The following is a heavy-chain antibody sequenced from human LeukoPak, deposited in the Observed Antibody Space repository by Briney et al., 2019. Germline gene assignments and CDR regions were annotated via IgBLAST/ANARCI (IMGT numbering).Heavy chain of an antibody. CDR2: INSDGSST. CDR3: AREITVVAFDI. J-gene: IGHJ3*02. V-gene: IGHV3-74*01. Sequence: GGSLRLSCAASGFTFSSYWMHWVRQAPGKGLVWVSRINSDGSSTSYADSVKGRFTISRDNAKNSLYLQMNSLRAEDTAVYYCAREITVVAFDIWGQGTMVTVSS. CDR1: GFTFSSYW. D-gene: IGHD3-10*01.